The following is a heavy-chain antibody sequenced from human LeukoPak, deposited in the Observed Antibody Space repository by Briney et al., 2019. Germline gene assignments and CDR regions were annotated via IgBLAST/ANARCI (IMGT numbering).Heavy chain of an antibody. J-gene: IGHJ4*02. D-gene: IGHD1-20*01. Sequence: GGSLRLSCAASGFTVSSNYMSWVRQAPGKGLEWVSVIYSGGSTYYADSVKGRFTISRHNSKNTLYLQMNSLRAVDTAMYYCARGGRFITSSFDYWGQGTLVTVSS. CDR3: ARGGRFITSSFDY. CDR1: GFTVSSNY. CDR2: IYSGGST. V-gene: IGHV3-53*04.